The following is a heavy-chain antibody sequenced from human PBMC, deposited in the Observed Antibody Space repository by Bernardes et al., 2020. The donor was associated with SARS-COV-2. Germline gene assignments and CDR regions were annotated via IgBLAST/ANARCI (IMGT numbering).Heavy chain of an antibody. Sequence: ASVKVSCKASGYTFTSYDINWVRQATGQGLEWMGWMNPNSGNTGYAQKFQGRVTMTRNTSISTAYMELSSLRSEDTAVYYCARHALFWPYSSSWYGSSNWFDPWGQGTLVTVSS. CDR2: MNPNSGNT. V-gene: IGHV1-8*01. CDR1: GYTFTSYD. J-gene: IGHJ5*02. CDR3: ARHALFWPYSSSWYGSSNWFDP. D-gene: IGHD6-13*01.